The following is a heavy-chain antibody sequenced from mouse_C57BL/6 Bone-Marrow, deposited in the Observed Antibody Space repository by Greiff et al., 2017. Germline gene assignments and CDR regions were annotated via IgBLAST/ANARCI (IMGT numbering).Heavy chain of an antibody. CDR1: GYSITSGYY. J-gene: IGHJ4*01. Sequence: EVKLQESGPGLVKPSQSLSLTCSVTGYSITSGYYWNWIRQFPGNKLEWMGYISYDGSNNYNPSLKNRISITRDTSKNQFFLKLNSVTTEDTATYYCARDPLYYGSSPYYAMDYWGQGTSVTVSS. CDR2: ISYDGSN. CDR3: ARDPLYYGSSPYYAMDY. V-gene: IGHV3-6*01. D-gene: IGHD1-1*01.